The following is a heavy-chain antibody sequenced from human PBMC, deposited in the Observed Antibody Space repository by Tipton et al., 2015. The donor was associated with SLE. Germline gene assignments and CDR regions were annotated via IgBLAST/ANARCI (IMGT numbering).Heavy chain of an antibody. Sequence: SLRLSCAASGFTFSDYYMSWIRQAPGKGLEWVSYISSSGSTIYYADPVKGRFTISRDNAKNSLYLQMNSLRAEDTAVYYCARDSDKVRGVIDGGFDYWGQGTLVAISS. J-gene: IGHJ4*02. CDR2: ISSSGSTI. CDR1: GFTFSDYY. CDR3: ARDSDKVRGVIDGGFDY. V-gene: IGHV3-11*04. D-gene: IGHD3-10*01.